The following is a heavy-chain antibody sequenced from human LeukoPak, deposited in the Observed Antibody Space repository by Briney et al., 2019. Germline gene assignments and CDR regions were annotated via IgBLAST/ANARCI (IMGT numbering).Heavy chain of an antibody. CDR1: GFTFSNYW. Sequence: GGSLRLSCAASGFTFSNYWMHWVRQAPGKGLLWVSRSNSDGSSTTYADSVKGRFTISRDNAKNTLYLQMNSLSAEDTAVYYCVRVSYGGDYWGQGTVVTVSS. V-gene: IGHV3-74*03. J-gene: IGHJ4*02. CDR3: VRVSYGGDY. D-gene: IGHD5-18*01. CDR2: SNSDGSST.